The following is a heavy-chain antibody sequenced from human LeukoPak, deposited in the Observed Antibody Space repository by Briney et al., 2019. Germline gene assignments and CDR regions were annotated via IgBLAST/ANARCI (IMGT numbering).Heavy chain of an antibody. CDR2: ITSSGDRM. Sequence: GGSLRLSCAASGFTFGSYAMTWVRQAPEQGLGWVSTITSSGDRMFYADSVKGRFTISRDNSKNTLYLQVNSLRAGDTALYYCAKGALYGSGSYYTAFDIWGQGTMVTVSS. D-gene: IGHD3-10*01. CDR1: GFTFGSYA. J-gene: IGHJ3*02. V-gene: IGHV3-23*01. CDR3: AKGALYGSGSYYTAFDI.